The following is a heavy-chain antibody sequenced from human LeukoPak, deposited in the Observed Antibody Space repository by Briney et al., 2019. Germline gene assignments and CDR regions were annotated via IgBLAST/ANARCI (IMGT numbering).Heavy chain of an antibody. CDR1: GFTFSSYA. CDR2: ISGSGGST. D-gene: IGHD5-12*01. V-gene: IGHV3-23*01. J-gene: IGHJ4*02. CDR3: YMDRYSGYEAPDY. Sequence: PGGSLRLSCAASGFTFSSYAMSWVRQAPGKGLEWVSAISGSGGSTYYADSVKGRFTISRDNSKNTLYLQMNSLRAEDTAVYYCYMDRYSGYEAPDYWGQGTLVTVSS.